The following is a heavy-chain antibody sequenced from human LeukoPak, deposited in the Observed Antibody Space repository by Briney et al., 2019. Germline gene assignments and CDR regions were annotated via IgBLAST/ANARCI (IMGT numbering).Heavy chain of an antibody. J-gene: IGHJ3*02. V-gene: IGHV3-7*03. CDR2: IKEDGSQK. CDR1: GFTFSNYW. D-gene: IGHD5/OR15-5a*01. Sequence: GGSLRLSCAASGFTFSNYWMTWVRQAPGKGLEWVANIKEDGSQKFCLDSVKGRFTISRDNAKNSLYLQMNSLRAEDTAVYYCAQKGVSDAFDIWGQGTMVTASS. CDR3: AQKGVSDAFDI.